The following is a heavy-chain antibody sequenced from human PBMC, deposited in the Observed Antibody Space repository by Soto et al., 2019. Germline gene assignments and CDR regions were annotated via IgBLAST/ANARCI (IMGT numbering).Heavy chain of an antibody. D-gene: IGHD6-13*01. J-gene: IGHJ6*02. CDR2: IYYSGST. Sequence: SETLSLTCTVSGGSISSDYWSWIRQPPGKGLEWIGYIYYSGSTTYNPSLKSRITISVDTSKNQFSLKLSSVTAADTAVYYCARHAWGIAAAGTVGYGMDVWGQGTTVTVSS. CDR1: GGSISSDY. CDR3: ARHAWGIAAAGTVGYGMDV. V-gene: IGHV4-59*01.